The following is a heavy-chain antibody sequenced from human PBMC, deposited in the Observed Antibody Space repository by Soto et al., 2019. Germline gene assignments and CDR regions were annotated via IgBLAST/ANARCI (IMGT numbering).Heavy chain of an antibody. J-gene: IGHJ3*02. D-gene: IGHD3-10*01. CDR1: GFTFSSYA. CDR3: AKEWSGSGGSRVVSAVDAFDI. V-gene: IGHV3-23*01. Sequence: GGSLRLSCAASGFTFSSYAMSWVRQAPGKGLEWVSAISGSGGSTYYADSVKGRFTISRDNSKNTLYLQMNSLRAEDTAVYSCAKEWSGSGGSRVVSAVDAFDIWGQGKMVTVS. CDR2: ISGSGGST.